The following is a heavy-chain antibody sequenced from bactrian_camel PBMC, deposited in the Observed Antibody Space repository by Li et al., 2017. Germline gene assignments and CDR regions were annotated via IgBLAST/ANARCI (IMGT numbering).Heavy chain of an antibody. CDR2: ILDGSAT. CDR1: DYRIDRAC. CDR3: ATTNNPYCGGNYCFTA. D-gene: IGHD2*01. V-gene: IGHV3S6*01. J-gene: IGHJ4*01. Sequence: HVQLVESGGGSAQAGGSLRLSCEVSDYRIDRACMAWVRQPSGGPREGVAILDGSATRYTDSVKGRFTISRDNAKNTVDLQMNSLKSEDTALYYCATTNNPYCGGNYCFTARGQGTQVTVS.